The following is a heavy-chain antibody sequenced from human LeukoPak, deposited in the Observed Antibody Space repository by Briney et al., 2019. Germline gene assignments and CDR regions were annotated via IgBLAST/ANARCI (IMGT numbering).Heavy chain of an antibody. J-gene: IGHJ4*02. D-gene: IGHD6-13*01. CDR2: ISGSGGST. CDR3: AKDGLIAAAANYFDY. V-gene: IGHV3-23*01. Sequence: GGSLRLSCAASGFTFSSYAMSWVRQAPGKGLEWVSAISGSGGSTYYADSVKGRFTISRDNFKNTLYLQMNSLRAEDTAVYYCAKDGLIAAAANYFDYWGQGTLVTVSS. CDR1: GFTFSSYA.